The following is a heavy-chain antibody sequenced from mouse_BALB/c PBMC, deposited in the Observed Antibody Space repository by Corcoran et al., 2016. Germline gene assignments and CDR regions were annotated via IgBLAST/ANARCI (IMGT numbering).Heavy chain of an antibody. J-gene: IGHJ4*01. CDR2: INPYNGGT. CDR1: GYSFTGYT. Sequence: EVQLQQSGPELVKPGASMKISCKASGYSFTGYTMNWVKQSHGKNLEWIGLINPYNGGTSYNQKFKGKATLTVDKSSSTAYMELLSLTSEDSAVYYCAAWTYYRYDGRCYAMDYWGPGPSVTVSS. V-gene: IGHV1-18*01. D-gene: IGHD2-14*01. CDR3: AAWTYYRYDGRCYAMDY.